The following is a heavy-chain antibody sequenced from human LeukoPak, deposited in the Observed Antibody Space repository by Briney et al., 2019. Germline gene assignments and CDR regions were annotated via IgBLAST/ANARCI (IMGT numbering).Heavy chain of an antibody. V-gene: IGHV3-23*01. Sequence: PGGSLRLSCAASGFTFSSYAMNWVRQPPGKGLEWVSVISISGGSANYGDSVKGRFTVSRDNSKSTLYLQMNSLRVEDTAIYYCAKAKDCYGSGSYPDYWGQGTLVTVSS. CDR3: AKAKDCYGSGSYPDY. CDR2: ISISGGSA. CDR1: GFTFSSYA. J-gene: IGHJ4*02. D-gene: IGHD3-10*01.